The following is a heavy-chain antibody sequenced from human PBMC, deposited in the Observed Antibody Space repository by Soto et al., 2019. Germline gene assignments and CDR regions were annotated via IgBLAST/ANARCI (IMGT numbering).Heavy chain of an antibody. J-gene: IGHJ6*02. CDR2: LSSTGGST. D-gene: IGHD3-3*01. CDR1: GFTFRKYV. CDR3: AKDQGFLEWIPQGGLDV. Sequence: EVQLLESGGGLAQPGGSLRLSCEVSGFTFRKYVMTWVRQAPGKGLEWVSSLSSTGGSTYYAASVKGRFTVSRDNSTNTLFLQMHSLRAEDTAIYYWAKDQGFLEWIPQGGLDVWGPGTTVAVSS. V-gene: IGHV3-23*01.